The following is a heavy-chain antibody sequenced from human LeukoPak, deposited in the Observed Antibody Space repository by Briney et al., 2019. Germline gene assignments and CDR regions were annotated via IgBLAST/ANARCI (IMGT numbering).Heavy chain of an antibody. D-gene: IGHD3-10*01. CDR2: IYYSGST. Sequence: SETLSLTCTVSGGSNSSYYWSWIRQHPGKGLDWIGYIYYSGSTNYNPSLKSRVTISVDTSKNQFSLKLSSVTAADTAVYYCARAVGGDGSGSLWGPGTLVTVSS. V-gene: IGHV4-59*01. J-gene: IGHJ4*02. CDR3: ARAVGGDGSGSL. CDR1: GGSNSSYY.